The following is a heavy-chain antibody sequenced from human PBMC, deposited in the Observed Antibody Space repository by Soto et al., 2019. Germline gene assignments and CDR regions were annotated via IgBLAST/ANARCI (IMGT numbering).Heavy chain of an antibody. V-gene: IGHV3-21*01. CDR1: GFSFSGSS. Sequence: PGGSLRLSCVASGFSFSGSSMNWVRQAPGKGLERVSSISNSGGNIYYADSVRGRFTISRDNAKNSLYLQMDNLRVEDTAVYYCSSSSSWYYCNWGQGTLVTVSS. D-gene: IGHD6-13*01. CDR3: SSSSSWYYCN. CDR2: ISNSGGNI. J-gene: IGHJ4*02.